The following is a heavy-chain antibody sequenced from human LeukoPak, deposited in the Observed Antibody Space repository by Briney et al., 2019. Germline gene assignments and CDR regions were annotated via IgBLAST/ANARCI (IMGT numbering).Heavy chain of an antibody. Sequence: SETLSLTCTVSGGSISSSSYYWGWIRQPPGKGLEWIGSIYYSGSTYYNPSLKSRVTISVDTSKNQFSLKLSSVTAADTAVYYCARSPVVVVAAYYWYFDLWGRGTLVTVSS. CDR2: IYYSGST. CDR1: GGSISSSSYY. J-gene: IGHJ2*01. CDR3: ARSPVVVVAAYYWYFDL. D-gene: IGHD2-15*01. V-gene: IGHV4-39*07.